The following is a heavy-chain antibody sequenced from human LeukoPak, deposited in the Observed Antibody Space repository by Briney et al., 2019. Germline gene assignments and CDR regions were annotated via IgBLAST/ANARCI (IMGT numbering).Heavy chain of an antibody. CDR1: GFTFSSYA. D-gene: IGHD5-18*01. Sequence: PGGSLRLSCAASGFTFSSYAMSWVRQAPGKWLEWVSAISGSGGSTYYADSVKGRFTISRDNSKNTLYLQMNSLRAEDTAVYYCAKDESKTYSPFDYWGQGTLVTVSS. V-gene: IGHV3-23*01. J-gene: IGHJ4*02. CDR2: ISGSGGST. CDR3: AKDESKTYSPFDY.